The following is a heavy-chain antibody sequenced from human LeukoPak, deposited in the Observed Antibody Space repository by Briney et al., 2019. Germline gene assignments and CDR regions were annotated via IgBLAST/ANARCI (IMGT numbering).Heavy chain of an antibody. CDR3: AKDRCSGYSCYSPNL. V-gene: IGHV3-21*01. CDR1: GFTFSSYS. CDR2: ISSTGSYI. J-gene: IGHJ5*02. D-gene: IGHD2-15*01. Sequence: GGSLRLSXAASGFTFSSYSMNWVRQAPGKGLERVSSISSTGSYIYYTDSMKGRFTISRDNAKNSLYLQMNSLRAEDTAVYYCAKDRCSGYSCYSPNLWGQGTLVTVSS.